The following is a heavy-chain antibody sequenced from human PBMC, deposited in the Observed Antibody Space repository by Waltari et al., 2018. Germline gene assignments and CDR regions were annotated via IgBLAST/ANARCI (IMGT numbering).Heavy chain of an antibody. Sequence: QVQLQESGPGLVKPSQTLSLTCTVSGGSISSGDYYWSWIRQPPGKGLEWIGYIYYSGSTHYNPSLKSRVTISVDTSKNQFSLKLSSVTAADTAVYYCARAHIAAIRFLEFFDYWGQGTLVTVSS. CDR1: GGSISSGDYY. V-gene: IGHV4-30-4*08. CDR3: ARAHIAAIRFLEFFDY. J-gene: IGHJ4*02. D-gene: IGHD3-3*01. CDR2: IYYSGST.